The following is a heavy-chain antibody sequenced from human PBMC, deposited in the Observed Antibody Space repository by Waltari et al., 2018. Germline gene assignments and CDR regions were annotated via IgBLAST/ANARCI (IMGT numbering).Heavy chain of an antibody. CDR1: GFPFSNFA. Sequence: QLLESGGGWIQPGGSLRLSCVASGFPFSNFAFSWVRQAPGKGLEWVSGITSGGGDTYYADSVRGRFTISRDNARNRLYLQMNSLRDEDTAVYYCAKEIHTIGRPCFDCWGQGVRVTVSS. CDR3: AKEIHTIGRPCFDC. CDR2: ITSGGGDT. V-gene: IGHV3-23*01. J-gene: IGHJ4*02.